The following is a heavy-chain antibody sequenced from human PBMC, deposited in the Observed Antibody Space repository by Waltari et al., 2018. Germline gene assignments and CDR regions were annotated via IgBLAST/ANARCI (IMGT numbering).Heavy chain of an antibody. J-gene: IGHJ6*02. D-gene: IGHD5-12*01. V-gene: IGHV3-48*01. Sequence: EVQLVESGGGLVQPGGSLRLSCAASGFTFSSYSMNWVRPAPGKGLEWVSYTSSRSSTIYYADSVKGRFTISRDNAKNSLYLQMNSLRAEDTAVYYCARVVATENYYYYGMDVWGQGTTVTVSS. CDR1: GFTFSSYS. CDR2: TSSRSSTI. CDR3: ARVVATENYYYYGMDV.